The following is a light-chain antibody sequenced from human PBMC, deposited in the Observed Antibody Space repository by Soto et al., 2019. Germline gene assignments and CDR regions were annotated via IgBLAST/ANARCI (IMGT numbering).Light chain of an antibody. Sequence: IQMTQSPSSLSASIGDRVTITCRASQDISSFLAWYQQKPGKAPKLLIYAASTLQSGVPSRFSGSGSGTDFTLTISCLQSEDFATYYCQQYYSYPQTFGQGTKVDIK. J-gene: IGKJ1*01. CDR1: QDISSF. CDR2: AAS. CDR3: QQYYSYPQT. V-gene: IGKV1-8*01.